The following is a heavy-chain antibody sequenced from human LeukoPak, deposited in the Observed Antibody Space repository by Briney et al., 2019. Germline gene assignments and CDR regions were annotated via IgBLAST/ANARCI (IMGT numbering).Heavy chain of an antibody. V-gene: IGHV1-18*01. CDR2: ISAYNGNT. Sequence: ASVKVSCKASGYTFTSYGISRVRQAPGQGLEWMGWISAYNGNTNYAQKLQGRVTMTTDTSTSTAYMELRSLRSDDTAVYYCARVGTAGDGSQKFDYWGQGTLVTVSS. D-gene: IGHD3-10*01. J-gene: IGHJ4*02. CDR3: ARVGTAGDGSQKFDY. CDR1: GYTFTSYG.